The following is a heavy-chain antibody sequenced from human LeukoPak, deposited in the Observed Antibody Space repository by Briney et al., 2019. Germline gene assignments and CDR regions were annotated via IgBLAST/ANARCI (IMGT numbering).Heavy chain of an antibody. CDR1: GFTFSSYA. J-gene: IGHJ4*02. CDR2: ISGSGGST. V-gene: IGHV3-23*01. CDR3: AKGGAYYYDSSGYYSDY. D-gene: IGHD3-22*01. Sequence: GGSLRLSCAASGFTFSSYAVSWVRQAPGKGLEWVSGISGSGGSTNYADSVKGRFTISRDNSKNTLYLQMNSPRAEDTAVYYCAKGGAYYYDSSGYYSDYWGQGTLVTVSS.